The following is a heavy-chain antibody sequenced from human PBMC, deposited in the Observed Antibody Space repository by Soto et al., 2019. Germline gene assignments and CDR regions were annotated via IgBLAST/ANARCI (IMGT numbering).Heavy chain of an antibody. D-gene: IGHD3-10*01. CDR1: GYTFTGDG. CDR2: ISAYNGNT. CDR3: ASADTMVRELLL. Sequence: ASVKGPCKSAGYTFTGDGSSCGLQDTGQGLEWMGWISAYNGNTNYAQKLQGRVTMTTDTSTSTAYMELRSLRSDDTAVYYCASADTMVRELLLWGQGTMVTVS. V-gene: IGHV1-18*01. J-gene: IGHJ3*01.